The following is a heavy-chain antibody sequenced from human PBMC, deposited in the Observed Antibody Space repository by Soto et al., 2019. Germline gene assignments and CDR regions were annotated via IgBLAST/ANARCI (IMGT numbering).Heavy chain of an antibody. CDR2: ISSSSSYT. Sequence: QVQLVESGGGLVKPGGSLRLSCAASGFTFSDYYMSWIRQAPGKGLEWVSYISSSSSYTNYADSVKGRFTISRDNAXNXLXXQMNSLRAEDTAVYYCARARDGCSSTSCYLQYFDYWGQGTLVTVSS. D-gene: IGHD2-2*01. CDR1: GFTFSDYY. CDR3: ARARDGCSSTSCYLQYFDY. V-gene: IGHV3-11*05. J-gene: IGHJ4*02.